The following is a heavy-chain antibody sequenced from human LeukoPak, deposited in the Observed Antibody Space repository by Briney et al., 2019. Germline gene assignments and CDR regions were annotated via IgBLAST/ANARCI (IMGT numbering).Heavy chain of an antibody. CDR3: ARYSGSYLSPFDY. Sequence: SETLSLTCTVSGGSIRSYYWSWIRQPPGKGLEWIGYIYYRGSTNYNPSLKSRVTMSVDTSKNQFSLKLASVTAADTAVYYCARYSGSYLSPFDYWGQGTLVTVSS. CDR1: GGSIRSYY. J-gene: IGHJ4*02. D-gene: IGHD1-26*01. V-gene: IGHV4-59*08. CDR2: IYYRGST.